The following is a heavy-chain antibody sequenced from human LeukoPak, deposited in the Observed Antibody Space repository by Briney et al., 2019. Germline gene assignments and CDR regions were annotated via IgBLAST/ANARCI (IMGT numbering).Heavy chain of an antibody. CDR1: GVSFSGYY. V-gene: IGHV4-34*01. Sequence: SETLSLTCAVYGVSFSGYYWSWIRQPPGKGLEWIGEINHSGSTNYNPSLKSRVTIPVDTSKNQFSLKLSSVTAADTAVYYCARVSGYSAFDIWGQGTMVTVSS. CDR2: INHSGST. D-gene: IGHD3-22*01. J-gene: IGHJ3*02. CDR3: ARVSGYSAFDI.